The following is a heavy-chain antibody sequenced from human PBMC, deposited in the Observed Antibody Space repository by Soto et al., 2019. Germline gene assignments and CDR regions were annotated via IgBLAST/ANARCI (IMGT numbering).Heavy chain of an antibody. CDR2: ISWNSGSI. V-gene: IGHV3-9*01. D-gene: IGHD3-3*01. CDR1: GFTFDDYA. Sequence: GGSLRLSCAASGFTFDDYAMHWVRQAPGKGLEWVSGISWNSGSIGYADSVKGRFTISRDSAKNSLYLQMNSLRAEDTALYYCAKGIFXVAHPRAMGLDYWGQGTLVPVSS. J-gene: IGHJ4*02. CDR3: AKGIFXVAHPRAMGLDY.